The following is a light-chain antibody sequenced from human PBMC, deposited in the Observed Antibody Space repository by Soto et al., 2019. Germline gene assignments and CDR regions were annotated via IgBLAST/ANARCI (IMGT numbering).Light chain of an antibody. CDR1: QSISSW. CDR3: QQYNNFWT. CDR2: DAS. J-gene: IGKJ1*01. Sequence: DIQMTQSPSALSASVEDRVTITCRASQSISSWLAWYQQKPGKAPRLLIYDASYLERGVPSRFSGSGSGTEFTLTISDLQPDDLGTYYCQQYNNFWTFGPGTKVEI. V-gene: IGKV1-5*01.